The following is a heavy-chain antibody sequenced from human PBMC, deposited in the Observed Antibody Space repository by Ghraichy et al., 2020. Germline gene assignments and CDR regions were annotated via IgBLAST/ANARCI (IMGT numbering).Heavy chain of an antibody. Sequence: ASVKVSCKASGYTFTSYGISWVRQAPGQGLEWMGWISAYNGNTNYAQKLQGRVTMTTDTSTSTAYMELRSLRSDDTAVYYCARGIETYYDILTGYYYFDYWGQGTLVTVSS. CDR3: ARGIETYYDILTGYYYFDY. CDR2: ISAYNGNT. J-gene: IGHJ4*02. CDR1: GYTFTSYG. D-gene: IGHD3-9*01. V-gene: IGHV1-18*01.